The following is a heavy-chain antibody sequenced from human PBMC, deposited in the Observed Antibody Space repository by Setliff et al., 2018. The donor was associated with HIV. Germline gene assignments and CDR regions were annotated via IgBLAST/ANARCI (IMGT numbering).Heavy chain of an antibody. CDR3: AKAGYSSGWPFFDY. V-gene: IGHV3-23*01. Sequence: GGSLRLSCAASGFTFTSHAMSWVRQAPGKGLEWVSAISGSGGSTYYADSVKGRFTISRDNSKNTLYLQMNSLRAEDTAVYYCAKAGYSSGWPFFDYWGQGTLVTVSS. J-gene: IGHJ4*02. CDR1: GFTFTSHA. D-gene: IGHD6-19*01. CDR2: ISGSGGST.